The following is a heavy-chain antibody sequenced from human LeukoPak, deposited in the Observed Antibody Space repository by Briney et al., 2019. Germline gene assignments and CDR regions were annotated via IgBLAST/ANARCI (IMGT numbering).Heavy chain of an antibody. V-gene: IGHV3-53*01. CDR2: IYIGGST. J-gene: IGHJ4*02. Sequence: GGSLRLSCAASGFTFSRYWMTWVRQAPGKGLEWVSVIYIGGSTYYAASVKGRFTISRDNSKNTLYLQMNSLRAEDTAVYYCGRENRYSSGWYFFDYWGQGTLVTVSS. D-gene: IGHD6-19*01. CDR3: GRENRYSSGWYFFDY. CDR1: GFTFSRYW.